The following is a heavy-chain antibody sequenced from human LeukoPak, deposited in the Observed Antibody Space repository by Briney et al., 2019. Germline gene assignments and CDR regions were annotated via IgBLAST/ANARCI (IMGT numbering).Heavy chain of an antibody. D-gene: IGHD4-17*01. CDR3: ARENDYGDYSDWFDP. J-gene: IGHJ5*02. CDR2: INGGNGSI. Sequence: ASVKVSCKASGYTFTSYALHWVRQAPGQRLEWMGWINGGNGSIKYSQKFQGRVTITRDTSASTAYMGLSSLRSEDTAVYYCARENDYGDYSDWFDPWGQGTLVTVSS. CDR1: GYTFTSYA. V-gene: IGHV1-3*01.